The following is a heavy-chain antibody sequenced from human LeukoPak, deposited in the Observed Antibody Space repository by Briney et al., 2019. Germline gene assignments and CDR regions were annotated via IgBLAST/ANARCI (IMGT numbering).Heavy chain of an antibody. J-gene: IGHJ3*02. CDR3: ARDHDYGDYRAAFDI. V-gene: IGHV3-30-3*01. CDR2: ISYDGSNK. CDR1: GFTFSSYA. Sequence: GGSLRLSCAASGFTFSSYAMHWVRQAPGKGLEWVAVISYDGSNKYYADCVKGRFTISRGNSKNTLCLQMNSLRAEYTAVYYCARDHDYGDYRAAFDIWGQGTMLTVSS. D-gene: IGHD4-17*01.